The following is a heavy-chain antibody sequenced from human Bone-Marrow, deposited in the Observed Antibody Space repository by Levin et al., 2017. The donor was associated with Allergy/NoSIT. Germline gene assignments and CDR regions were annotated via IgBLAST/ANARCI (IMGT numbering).Heavy chain of an antibody. J-gene: IGHJ5*02. V-gene: IGHV1-2*02. CDR2: INPKSGGT. Sequence: GESLKISCRASGYTFTGYYLHWVRQAPGQGLEWMGWINPKSGGTNYAQKFQGRVTMTRDTSISTGYMELTRLRSDDTAVYYCARGISGWPSWGQGTLVTVSS. CDR3: ARGISGWPS. CDR1: GYTFTGYY. D-gene: IGHD6-19*01.